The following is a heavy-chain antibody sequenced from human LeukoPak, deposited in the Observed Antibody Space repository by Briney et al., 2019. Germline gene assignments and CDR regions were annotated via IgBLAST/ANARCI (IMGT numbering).Heavy chain of an antibody. CDR3: AKGGGYYDILTGYYNPGFFDY. CDR1: GFTFSSYA. CDR2: ISGSGGST. V-gene: IGHV3-23*01. D-gene: IGHD3-9*01. Sequence: GGSLRLSCAASGFTFSSYAMSWGRQAPGKGLEWVSPISGSGGSTYYADSVKGRFTISRDNSKNTLYLQMNSLRAEDTAVYYCAKGGGYYDILTGYYNPGFFDYWGQGTLVTVSS. J-gene: IGHJ4*02.